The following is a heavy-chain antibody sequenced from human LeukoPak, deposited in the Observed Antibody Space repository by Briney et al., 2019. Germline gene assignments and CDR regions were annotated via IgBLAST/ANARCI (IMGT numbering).Heavy chain of an antibody. V-gene: IGHV3-15*01. CDR1: GFTFSNAW. Sequence: GGSLRLSCAAPGFTFSNAWMTWVPQAPGKGRNWVARIKSKTDGGTTDYAAPVKGRFTISRDDSKNTLYLQMNSLKTEDTAVYYCTTAPAYYYDSSIWGQGTLVTVSS. D-gene: IGHD3-22*01. J-gene: IGHJ4*02. CDR2: IKSKTDGGTT. CDR3: TTAPAYYYDSSI.